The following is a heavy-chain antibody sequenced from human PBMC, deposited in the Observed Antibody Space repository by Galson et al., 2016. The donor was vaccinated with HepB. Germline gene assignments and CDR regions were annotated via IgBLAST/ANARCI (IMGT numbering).Heavy chain of an antibody. CDR1: GDTFSSYA. D-gene: IGHD3-3*01. V-gene: IGHV1-69*06. Sequence: SVKVSCKASGDTFSSYAISWVRQAPGQGLEWMGGVIPIFATAKYALKCQGRVTITADKSTNTAFMELSSLRSEDTAVYYCASANDFWSGYRDAGTSRWFDSWGQGTLVTVSS. CDR3: ASANDFWSGYRDAGTSRWFDS. CDR2: VIPIFATA. J-gene: IGHJ5*01.